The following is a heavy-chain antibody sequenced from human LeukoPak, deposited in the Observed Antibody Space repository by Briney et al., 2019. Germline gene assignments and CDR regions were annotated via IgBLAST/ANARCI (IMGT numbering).Heavy chain of an antibody. J-gene: IGHJ4*02. CDR1: GFTFSNYG. V-gene: IGHV3-33*01. CDR3: ARDFVPGAISYIDY. Sequence: GGSLRLSCASSGFTFSNYGMHWVRQAPGKGLEWVGVIWYDGSKKEYADSVKGRFTISRDNSKNTLYLQMNSLRAEDTAVYYCARDFVPGAISYIDYWGQGTLVTVSP. CDR2: IWYDGSKK. D-gene: IGHD3-16*01.